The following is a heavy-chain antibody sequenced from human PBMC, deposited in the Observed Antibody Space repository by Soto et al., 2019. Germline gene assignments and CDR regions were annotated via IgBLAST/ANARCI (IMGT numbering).Heavy chain of an antibody. CDR3: ANDLGWIAAFDF. CDR2: IHAGDGNT. V-gene: IGHV1-3*01. D-gene: IGHD2-21*01. J-gene: IGHJ4*02. Sequence: ASVKVSCKASGYTFSNYVLNWVRQAPGQSLEWMGWIHAGDGNTKYSQSFQGRIIITTDTSADTVYMELSSLTSEDTAVYYCANDLGWIAAFDFWGQGTLVTVSS. CDR1: GYTFSNYV.